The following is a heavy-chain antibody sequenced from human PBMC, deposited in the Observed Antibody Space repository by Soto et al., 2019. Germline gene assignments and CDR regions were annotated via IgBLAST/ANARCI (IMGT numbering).Heavy chain of an antibody. CDR1: GGYISSYY. Sequence: PSETLSLTCTVSGGYISSYYSSWIRQPPGKGLEWIGYIYYSGSTNYNPSLKSRVTISVDTSKNQFSLKLSSVTAADTAVYYCARLDSSSSPYYYYMDVWGKGTTVTVSS. CDR3: ARLDSSSSPYYYYMDV. CDR2: IYYSGST. D-gene: IGHD6-6*01. V-gene: IGHV4-59*08. J-gene: IGHJ6*03.